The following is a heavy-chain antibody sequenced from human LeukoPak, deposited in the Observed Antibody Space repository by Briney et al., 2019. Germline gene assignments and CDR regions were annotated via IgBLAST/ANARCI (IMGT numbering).Heavy chain of an antibody. J-gene: IGHJ5*02. V-gene: IGHV1-69*06. CDR3: ARDYQGVTVGFDP. Sequence: SVKVSCKASGGTFSSYAISWVRQAPGQGLEWMGGIIPIFGTANYAQKFQGRVTITADKSTSTAYMELRSLRSEDTAVYYCARDYQGVTVGFDPWPGNPGHRLL. CDR2: IIPIFGTA. D-gene: IGHD3-10*01. CDR1: GGTFSSYA.